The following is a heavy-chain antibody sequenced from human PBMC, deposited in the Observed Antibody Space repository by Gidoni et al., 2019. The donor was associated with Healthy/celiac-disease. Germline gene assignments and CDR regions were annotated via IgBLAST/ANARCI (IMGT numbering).Heavy chain of an antibody. D-gene: IGHD2-2*01. CDR3: ARADLGYCSSTSCYTGWGDY. CDR1: GFTFSRYA. V-gene: IGHV3-48*03. Sequence: EVQLVESGGGLVQPGGSLRLSCADSGFTFSRYAMTWVRQAAGKGLEWVSYISSSGSTIYYADSVKGRFTISRDNAKNSLYLQMNSLRAEDTAVYYCARADLGYCSSTSCYTGWGDYWGQGTLVTVSS. CDR2: ISSSGSTI. J-gene: IGHJ4*02.